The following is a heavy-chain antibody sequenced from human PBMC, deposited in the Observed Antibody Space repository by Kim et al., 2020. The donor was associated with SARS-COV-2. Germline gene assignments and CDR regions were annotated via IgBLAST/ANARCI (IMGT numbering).Heavy chain of an antibody. D-gene: IGHD3-16*01. Sequence: GGSLRLSCAASGFTFSSYAMHWVRQAPGKGLEWVAVISYDGSNKYYADSVKGRFTISRDNSKNTLYLQMNSLRAEDTAVYYCAGRGGGHWGQGTLVTVSS. V-gene: IGHV3-30*04. J-gene: IGHJ4*02. CDR3: AGRGGGH. CDR1: GFTFSSYA. CDR2: ISYDGSNK.